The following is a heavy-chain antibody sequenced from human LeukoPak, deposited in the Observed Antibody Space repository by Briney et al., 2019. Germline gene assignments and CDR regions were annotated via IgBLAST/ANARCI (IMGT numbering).Heavy chain of an antibody. CDR3: AKDKNYYDSREGAFDI. Sequence: PGGSLRLSCAASGFTFSSYAMSWVRQAPGKGLEWVSAISGSGGSTYYADSVKGRFTISRDNSKNTLYLQMNSLRAEDTAVYYCAKDKNYYDSREGAFDIWGQGTMVTVSS. J-gene: IGHJ3*02. CDR2: ISGSGGST. CDR1: GFTFSSYA. V-gene: IGHV3-23*01. D-gene: IGHD3-22*01.